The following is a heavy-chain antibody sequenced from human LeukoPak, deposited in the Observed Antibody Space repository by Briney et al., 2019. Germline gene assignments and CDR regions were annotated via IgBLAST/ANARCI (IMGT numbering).Heavy chain of an antibody. CDR3: ARDFGGSSLDY. Sequence: QPGGSLRLSCASSGFTFSSYAMHWVRQAPGKGLEYVSTMSSNGDYTYYANSVKGRFTISRDNSKNTLYLQMGSLKPEDMAVYYCARDFGGSSLDYWGQGTLLTVSS. J-gene: IGHJ4*02. D-gene: IGHD3-16*01. CDR1: GFTFSSYA. CDR2: MSSNGDYT. V-gene: IGHV3-64*01.